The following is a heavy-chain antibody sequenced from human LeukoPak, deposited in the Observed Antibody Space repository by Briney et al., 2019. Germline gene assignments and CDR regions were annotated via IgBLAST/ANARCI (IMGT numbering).Heavy chain of an antibody. CDR1: SHSISSGYY. V-gene: IGHV4-38-2*02. Sequence: SETLSLTCTVYSHSISSGYYWGWIRQLPGKGLEWIGSIYHSGSTYYNPSLKSRVTISIATSKNQFSLKLSSVTAADTAVYYCAGRSYYYGSGSHPAYYFDYWGQGTLVTVSS. CDR2: IYHSGST. J-gene: IGHJ4*02. D-gene: IGHD3-10*01. CDR3: AGRSYYYGSGSHPAYYFDY.